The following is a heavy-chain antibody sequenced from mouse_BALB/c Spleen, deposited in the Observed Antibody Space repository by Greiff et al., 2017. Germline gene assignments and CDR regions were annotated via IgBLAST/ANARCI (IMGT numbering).Heavy chain of an antibody. CDR2: INPDSSTI. CDR3: ARRGYYGPWFAY. V-gene: IGHV4-1*02. CDR1: GFDFSRYW. D-gene: IGHD1-2*01. J-gene: IGHJ3*01. Sequence: ELKLLESGGGLVQPGGSLKLSCAASGFDFSRYWMSWVRQAPGKGLEWIGEINPDSSTINYTPSLKDKFIISRDNAKNTLYLQMSKVRSEDTALYYCARRGYYGPWFAYWGQGTLVTVSA.